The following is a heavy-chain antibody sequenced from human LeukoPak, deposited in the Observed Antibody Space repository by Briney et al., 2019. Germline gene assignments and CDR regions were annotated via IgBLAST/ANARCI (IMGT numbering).Heavy chain of an antibody. J-gene: IGHJ4*02. CDR1: GYTFTDYY. CDR3: ARGRNIAVGGTSLVAH. CDR2: INPNNGDT. V-gene: IGHV1-2*02. D-gene: IGHD6-13*01. Sequence: ASVKVSCKASGYTFTDYYMHWVRQAPGQGREWMGWINPNNGDTSYAQKFQGRVTMTRDTSISTAYMELSSLRSDDTAVYYCARGRNIAVGGTSLVAHWGQGTLVPVSS.